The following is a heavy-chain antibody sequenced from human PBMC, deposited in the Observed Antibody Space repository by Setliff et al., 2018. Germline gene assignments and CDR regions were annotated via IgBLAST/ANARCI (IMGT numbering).Heavy chain of an antibody. D-gene: IGHD3-22*01. Sequence: ASVKVSCKASGYTFTSHYMHWVRQAPGLGLEWMGTINPSSGRTSYAQKFQGRVTMTRDTSTSTVCMDMSSLRSEDTAVYYCARDVFPYHYEGAFDIWGQGTMDTVSS. CDR1: GYTFTSHY. CDR2: INPSSGRT. CDR3: ARDVFPYHYEGAFDI. J-gene: IGHJ3*02. V-gene: IGHV1-46*01.